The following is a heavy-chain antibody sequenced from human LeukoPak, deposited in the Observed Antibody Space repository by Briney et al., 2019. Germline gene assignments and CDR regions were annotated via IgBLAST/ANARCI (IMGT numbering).Heavy chain of an antibody. CDR1: GGSISSYY. Sequence: SETLSLTCTVSGGSISSYYWSWIRRPPGKGLEWIGYIYYSGSTNYNPSLKSRVTISVDTSKNQFSLKLSSVTAADTAVYYCARDQRASYFPDLWGQGTLVTVSS. CDR2: IYYSGST. V-gene: IGHV4-59*12. D-gene: IGHD3-10*01. J-gene: IGHJ4*02. CDR3: ARDQRASYFPDL.